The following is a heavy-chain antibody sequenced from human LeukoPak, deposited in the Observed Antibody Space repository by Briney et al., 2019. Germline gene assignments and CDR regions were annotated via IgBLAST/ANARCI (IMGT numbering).Heavy chain of an antibody. CDR1: GFTFSVYG. CDR3: AKDRPYGSGTFYDY. CDR2: ISNGGNE. D-gene: IGHD3-10*01. V-gene: IGHV3-30*04. Sequence: GGSLRLSCAASGFTFSVYGMNWVRQAPGKGLEWVAGISNGGNEFYADSVKGRFTISRDNSKNTLYLQMNSLRAGDTAVYYCAKDRPYGSGTFYDYWGQGTLVTVST. J-gene: IGHJ4*02.